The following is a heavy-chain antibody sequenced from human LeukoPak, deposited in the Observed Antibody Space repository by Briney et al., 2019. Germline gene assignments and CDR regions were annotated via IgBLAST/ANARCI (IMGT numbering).Heavy chain of an antibody. CDR2: VYYSGST. D-gene: IGHD3-10*01. V-gene: IGHV4-61*10. CDR3: ARAPPYYYGSGSLGSYHYGMDV. Sequence: SQTLSLTCTVSGGSISSGSYYWSWIRQPAGKGLEWIGYVYYSGSTNYNPSLKSRVAISIDTSKNQFSLKLGSVTAADTAMYYCARAPPYYYGSGSLGSYHYGMDVWGQGTTVTVSS. J-gene: IGHJ6*02. CDR1: GGSISSGSYY.